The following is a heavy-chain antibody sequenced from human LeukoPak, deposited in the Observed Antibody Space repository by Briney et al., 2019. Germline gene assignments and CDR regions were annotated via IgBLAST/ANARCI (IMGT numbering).Heavy chain of an antibody. CDR3: ARGREVYRSGDVFDI. D-gene: IGHD1-14*01. V-gene: IGHV1-2*02. J-gene: IGHJ3*02. CDR1: GYTFTGYY. Sequence: ASVKVSCKASGYTFTGYYMHWVRQAPGQGLEWMGWINPNSGGTNYAQKFQGRVTMTRDTSISTAYMELSRLRSDDTAVYYCARGREVYRSGDVFDIGGQGTMATVSS. CDR2: INPNSGGT.